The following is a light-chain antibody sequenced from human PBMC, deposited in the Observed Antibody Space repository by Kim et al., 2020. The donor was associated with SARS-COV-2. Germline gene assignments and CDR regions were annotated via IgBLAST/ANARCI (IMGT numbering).Light chain of an antibody. CDR2: GKN. CDR3: NSRDSNDYVV. J-gene: IGLJ2*01. V-gene: IGLV3-19*01. Sequence: SSELTQDPAVSVALGQTVRITCQGDSLRSYYATWYQQKPGQAPIVVIYGKNNRPSGIPDRFSGSSSGNTVSLTITGTQAGDEADYYCNSRDSNDYVVFGGGTQLTVL. CDR1: SLRSYY.